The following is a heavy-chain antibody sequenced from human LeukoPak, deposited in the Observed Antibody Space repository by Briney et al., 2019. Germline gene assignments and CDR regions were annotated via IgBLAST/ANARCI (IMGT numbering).Heavy chain of an antibody. Sequence: SETLSLTCAVSGGSLSGSYWSWIRQPPGKGLEWIGEINHSGSTNYNASLQSRVTISVDTSKNQFSLKLNSVTAADTAVYYCAKDDVVVVPAAVPGKDYYYYMDVWGQGTPVTVSS. D-gene: IGHD2-2*02. CDR1: GGSLSGSY. J-gene: IGHJ6*03. V-gene: IGHV4-34*01. CDR2: INHSGST. CDR3: AKDDVVVVPAAVPGKDYYYYMDV.